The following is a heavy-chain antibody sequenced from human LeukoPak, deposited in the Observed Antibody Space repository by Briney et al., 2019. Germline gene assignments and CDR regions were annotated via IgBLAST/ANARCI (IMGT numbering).Heavy chain of an antibody. V-gene: IGHV1-8*03. Sequence: ASVKVSCKASGYTFTSYDINWVRQATGQGLEWMGWMNPNSGNTGYAQKFQGRVTITTDESTSTAYMELSSLRSEDTAVYYCARGGGDIVVVPAAMGFDYWGQGTLVTVSS. J-gene: IGHJ4*02. CDR2: MNPNSGNT. D-gene: IGHD2-2*01. CDR1: GYTFTSYD. CDR3: ARGGGDIVVVPAAMGFDY.